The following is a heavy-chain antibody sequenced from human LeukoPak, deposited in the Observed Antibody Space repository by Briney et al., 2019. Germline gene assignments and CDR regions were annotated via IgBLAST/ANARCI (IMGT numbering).Heavy chain of an antibody. Sequence: GGSLRLSCAASGFTFSSYGMHWVRQAPGKGLEWVAVISYDGSNKYYADSVKGRFTISRDNSKNTLYLQMNSLRAEDTAVYYYAKVQEYSSSFDAFDIWGQGTMVTVSS. D-gene: IGHD6-6*01. CDR1: GFTFSSYG. CDR2: ISYDGSNK. CDR3: AKVQEYSSSFDAFDI. V-gene: IGHV3-30*18. J-gene: IGHJ3*02.